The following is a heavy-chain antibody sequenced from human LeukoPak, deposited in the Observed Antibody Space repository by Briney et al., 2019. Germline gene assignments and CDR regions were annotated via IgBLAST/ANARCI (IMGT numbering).Heavy chain of an antibody. CDR2: MNPNRGNT. Sequence: ASVKVSCKASGYTFTSYDITWVRQATGQGLEWMGWMNPNRGNTGYAQKFQGRVTITRNTSISTAYMELSSLRSEDTAVYYCARGPIRFLEWLHYFDYWGQGTLVTVSS. CDR3: ARGPIRFLEWLHYFDY. J-gene: IGHJ4*02. D-gene: IGHD3-3*01. CDR1: GYTFTSYD. V-gene: IGHV1-8*03.